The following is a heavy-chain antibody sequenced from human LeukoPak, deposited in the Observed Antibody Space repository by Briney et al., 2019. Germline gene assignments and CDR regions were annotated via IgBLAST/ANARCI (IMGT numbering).Heavy chain of an antibody. V-gene: IGHV3-23*01. CDR1: GFTFSSYA. J-gene: IGHJ4*02. D-gene: IGHD1-26*01. CDR3: AKDPYSGSYFDY. Sequence: GGSLRLSCAASGFTFSSYAMSWVRQAPGKGLEWFSAISGSGGSAYYADSVKGRFIISRDNSKNTLYLQMNSLRAEDTAVYYCAKDPYSGSYFDYWGQGTLVTVSS. CDR2: ISGSGGSA.